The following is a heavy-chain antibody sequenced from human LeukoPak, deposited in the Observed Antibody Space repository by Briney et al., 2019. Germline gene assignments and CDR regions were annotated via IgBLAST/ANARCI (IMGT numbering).Heavy chain of an antibody. D-gene: IGHD3-10*01. Sequence: GGSLRLSCAASGFSFSIYSLNWVRQAPGKGLEWVSYISHTGSTVSYADSVKGRFTISRDNSKNTLYLQMNSLRAEDTAVYYCGRDMDVWGQGSTVTVSS. J-gene: IGHJ6*02. CDR2: ISHTGSTV. CDR3: GRDMDV. CDR1: GFSFSIYS. V-gene: IGHV3-48*01.